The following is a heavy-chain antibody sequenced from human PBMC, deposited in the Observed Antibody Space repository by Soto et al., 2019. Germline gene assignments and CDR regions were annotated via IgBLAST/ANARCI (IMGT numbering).Heavy chain of an antibody. D-gene: IGHD6-6*01. CDR3: ARSLAARRDYYYYGMDV. J-gene: IGHJ6*02. V-gene: IGHV5-51*01. Sequence: GESLKISCKGSGYSFTSYWIGWVRQMPGKGLEWMGIIYPGDSDTRYSPSFQGQVTISADKSISTAYLQWSSLKASDTAMYYCARSLAARRDYYYYGMDVWGQGATVTVSS. CDR2: IYPGDSDT. CDR1: GYSFTSYW.